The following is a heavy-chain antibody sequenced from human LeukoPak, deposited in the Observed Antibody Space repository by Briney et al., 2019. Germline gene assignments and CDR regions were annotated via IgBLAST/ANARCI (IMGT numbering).Heavy chain of an antibody. CDR1: GFTFSSYE. Sequence: PGGSLRLSCAASGFTFSSYEMNWVGQAPGKGLECLANISPDGREKYYMDSVKGRFTISRDNTKNSLYLQMSSLRADYCAGDLNWDSHWGQGTLVTVSS. CDR2: ISPDGREK. D-gene: IGHD1-26*01. J-gene: IGHJ4*02. V-gene: IGHV3-7*01. CDR3: WDSH.